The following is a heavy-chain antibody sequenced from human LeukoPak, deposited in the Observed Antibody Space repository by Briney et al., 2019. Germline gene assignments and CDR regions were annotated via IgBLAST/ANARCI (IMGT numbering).Heavy chain of an antibody. V-gene: IGHV1-18*01. Sequence: ASVKVSCKASGYTFTSYGISWVRQAPGQGLEWMGWISADNGNTKYAQKLQGRVTMTTDTSTSTAYMELSSLRSEDTAVYYCARVPYYYDSRGSWFDPWGQGTLVAVSS. CDR3: ARVPYYYDSRGSWFDP. CDR2: ISADNGNT. J-gene: IGHJ5*02. D-gene: IGHD3-22*01. CDR1: GYTFTSYG.